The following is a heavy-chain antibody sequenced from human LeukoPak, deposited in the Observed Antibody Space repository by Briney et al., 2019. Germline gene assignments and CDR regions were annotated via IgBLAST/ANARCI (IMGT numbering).Heavy chain of an antibody. J-gene: IGHJ4*02. Sequence: SETLSLTCAVSGYSISSGYYWGGIRRPPGKGLEGIGIIYHSGSTYYNPSLKSRLTISVDTSKNHFSLRVTSVTAADTAVYYCARHFVRSGGYWADYWGQGTLVTVSS. CDR2: IYHSGST. CDR3: ARHFVRSGGYWADY. CDR1: GYSISSGYY. D-gene: IGHD1-26*01. V-gene: IGHV4-38-2*01.